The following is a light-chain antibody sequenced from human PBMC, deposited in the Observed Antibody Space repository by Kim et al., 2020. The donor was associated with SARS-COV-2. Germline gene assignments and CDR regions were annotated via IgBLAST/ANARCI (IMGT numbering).Light chain of an antibody. V-gene: IGKV1-8*01. CDR1: QGISSY. J-gene: IGKJ2*01. CDR2: AAS. CDR3: QQYYSYPYT. Sequence: CVLTGHRVTITCRASQGISSYLAWYQQKPGKAPKLLIYAASTLQSGVPSRFSGSGSGTDFTLTISCLQSEDVATYYCQQYYSYPYTFGQGTKLAI.